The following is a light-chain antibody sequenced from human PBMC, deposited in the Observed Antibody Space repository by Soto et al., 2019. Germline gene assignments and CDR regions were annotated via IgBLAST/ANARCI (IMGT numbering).Light chain of an antibody. J-gene: IGLJ2*01. CDR3: AVWDDSLKVVV. CDR2: SND. Sequence: QSVLTQPPSASGTPGQRVTMSCSGSRPNIGSNTVNWYQQLPGTAPKVLIYSNDQRPSGVPDRFSGSKSGTSASLAISGLQSEDEADYYCAVWDDSLKVVVFGGGTQLTVL. CDR1: RPNIGSNT. V-gene: IGLV1-44*01.